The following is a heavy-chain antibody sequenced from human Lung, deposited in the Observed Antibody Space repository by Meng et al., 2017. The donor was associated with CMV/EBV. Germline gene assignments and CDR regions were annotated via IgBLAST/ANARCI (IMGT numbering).Heavy chain of an antibody. J-gene: IGHJ4*02. Sequence: ESXKISCAASGFTFSSYSMNWVRQAPGKGLEWVSSISSSSSYIYYAVSVKGRFTMSRDNAKNSLDLQMNSLRAEDTAVYYCASAGGFHPMDYWGQGSLVTVSS. D-gene: IGHD5-12*01. CDR2: ISSSSSYI. CDR3: ASAGGFHPMDY. CDR1: GFTFSSYS. V-gene: IGHV3-21*01.